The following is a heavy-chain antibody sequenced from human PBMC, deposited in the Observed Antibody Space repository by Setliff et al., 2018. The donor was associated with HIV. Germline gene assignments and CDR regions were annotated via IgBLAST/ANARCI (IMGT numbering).Heavy chain of an antibody. J-gene: IGHJ5*02. CDR3: ATYESSWREPAPT. CDR1: GGSFSDYY. Sequence: SETLSLTCAVYGGSFSDYYWSWIRQPPGKGLEWIGEIDHRGRPKYNPSLNSRVTMSVDTSKNQFSLKLSSVTAADTAVYYCATYESSWREPAPTWGQGTLVTVSS. V-gene: IGHV4-34*10. CDR2: IDHRGRP. D-gene: IGHD2-2*01.